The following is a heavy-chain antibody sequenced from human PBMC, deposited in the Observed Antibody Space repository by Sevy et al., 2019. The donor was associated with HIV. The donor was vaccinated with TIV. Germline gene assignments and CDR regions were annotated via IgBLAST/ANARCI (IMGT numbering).Heavy chain of an antibody. CDR3: VRDQWFGEPTYVFDT. CDR1: GSTFSPYA. CDR2: KSYDGNKE. V-gene: IGHV3-30-3*01. Sequence: GGSLRLSCAAPGSTFSPYATHWVRQAPGEGLEGVAVKSYDGNKEYYSYSLGGRFTISRDNSRNTVSLQMNSLRTEDTAVYYCVRDQWFGEPTYVFDTWGQGTLVTVSS. J-gene: IGHJ4*02. D-gene: IGHD3-10*01.